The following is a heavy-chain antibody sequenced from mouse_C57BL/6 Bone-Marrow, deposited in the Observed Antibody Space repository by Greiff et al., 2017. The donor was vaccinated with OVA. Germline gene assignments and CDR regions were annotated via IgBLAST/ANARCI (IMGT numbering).Heavy chain of an antibody. CDR2: IRSKSNNYAT. Sequence: EVKLMESGGGLVQPKGSLKLSCAASGFSFNTYAMNWVRQAPGKGLEWVARIRSKSNNYATYYADSVKDRFTISRDDSESMLYLQMNNLKTEDTAMYYCVIYDGYYVGAYWGQGTLVTVSA. V-gene: IGHV10-1*01. D-gene: IGHD2-3*01. J-gene: IGHJ3*01. CDR1: GFSFNTYA. CDR3: VIYDGYYVGAY.